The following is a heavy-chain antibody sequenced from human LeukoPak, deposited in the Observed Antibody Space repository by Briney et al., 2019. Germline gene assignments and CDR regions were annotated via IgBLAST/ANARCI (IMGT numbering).Heavy chain of an antibody. CDR1: AFTFNTYW. V-gene: IGHV3-74*01. Sequence: GGSLRLSCAASAFTFNTYWMHWVRQVPGRGLVWVSRINTDGSDTSYADSVKGRFTISRDNAKNTLYLQMNSLRAEDTAVYYCVRDANYFDFWSGSKYFQHWGQGTLVTVSS. D-gene: IGHD3-3*01. J-gene: IGHJ1*01. CDR2: INTDGSDT. CDR3: VRDANYFDFWSGSKYFQH.